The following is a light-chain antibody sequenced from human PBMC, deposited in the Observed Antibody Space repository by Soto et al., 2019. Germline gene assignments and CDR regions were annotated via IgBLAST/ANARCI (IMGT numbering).Light chain of an antibody. CDR1: QSVSSN. CDR3: QQYNNWWT. V-gene: IGKV3-15*01. J-gene: IGKJ1*01. Sequence: TLSVSPGEGATLSCRASQSVSSNLAWYQQKPGQAPRLLIYGASTRATGIPARFSGSGSGTEFTLTISSLQSEDFAVYYCQQYNNWWTFGQGTKVDIK. CDR2: GAS.